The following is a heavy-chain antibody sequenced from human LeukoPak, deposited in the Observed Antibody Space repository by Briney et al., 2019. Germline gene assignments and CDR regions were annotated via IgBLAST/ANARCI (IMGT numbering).Heavy chain of an antibody. Sequence: SETLSLTCTVSGGSISSYYWSWIRQPPGKGLEWIAYISDIGSINYNPSLKSRVTISLDTSKNQFSLKLSSVTAADTAVYYCATDTHLSSGWYLAVKPLSYWGQGTLVTVSS. D-gene: IGHD6-19*01. J-gene: IGHJ4*02. V-gene: IGHV4-59*12. CDR3: ATDTHLSSGWYLAVKPLSY. CDR1: GGSISSYY. CDR2: ISDIGSI.